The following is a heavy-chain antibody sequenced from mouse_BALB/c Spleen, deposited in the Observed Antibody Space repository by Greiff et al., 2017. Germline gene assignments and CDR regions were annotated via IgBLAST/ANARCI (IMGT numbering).Heavy chain of an antibody. CDR2: INRGSGGT. V-gene: IGHV1-54*01. CDR3: AREITTVVPFAY. J-gene: IGHJ3*01. Sequence: QVQLMESGAELVRPGTSVKVSCKASGFAFTKYSIEWVKQRPGQGLEWIGAINRGSGGTNYNEKFKGKATLAADKSTSTAYMQLSSLTSEDTAVYFCAREITTVVPFAYWGQGTLVTVSA. D-gene: IGHD1-1*01. CDR1: GFAFTKYS.